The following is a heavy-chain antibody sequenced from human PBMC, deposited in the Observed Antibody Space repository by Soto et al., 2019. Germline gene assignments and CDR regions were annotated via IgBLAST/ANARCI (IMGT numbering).Heavy chain of an antibody. CDR3: ARDGAGGDYDPYYYGMDV. D-gene: IGHD4-17*01. V-gene: IGHV4-31*03. CDR2: IYYSGSP. Sequence: SGTLFLTCPVSGCSLRRGGYSWSWIRPQPRKGLEWIGYIYYSGSPYYNPSLKSRVTISVDTSKNQFSLKLSSVTAADTAVYYCARDGAGGDYDPYYYGMDVWGQGTTVTVS. CDR1: GCSLRRGGYS. J-gene: IGHJ6*02.